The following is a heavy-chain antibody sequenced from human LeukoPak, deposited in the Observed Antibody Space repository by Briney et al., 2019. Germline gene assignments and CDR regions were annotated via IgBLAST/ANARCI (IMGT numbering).Heavy chain of an antibody. CDR3: ARVGGGRYDFWSALQEYYFDY. CDR2: IYYSGST. Sequence: PSETLSLTCTVSGGSISSYYWSWIRQPPGKGLEWIGYIYYSGSTDYNPSLKSRVTISVDTSKNQFSLKLSSVTAADTAVYYCARVGGGRYDFWSALQEYYFDYWGQGTLVTVSS. D-gene: IGHD3-3*01. CDR1: GGSISSYY. J-gene: IGHJ4*02. V-gene: IGHV4-59*01.